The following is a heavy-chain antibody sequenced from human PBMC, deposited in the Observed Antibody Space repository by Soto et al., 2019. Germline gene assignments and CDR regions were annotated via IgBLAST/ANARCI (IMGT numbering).Heavy chain of an antibody. D-gene: IGHD1-1*01. CDR3: ATSRDTTGYFDH. CDR2: IIPLSGTS. CDR1: GGTFSSSG. Sequence: QVQLVPSGAEVRKPGSSVKVSCKASGGTFSSSGINWVRQAPGQGLEWIGGIIPLSGTSSHAQKFQGRVTITADESTGTVNMELGSLTSDDTAVYYWATSRDTTGYFDHWGQGTLVTVSS. J-gene: IGHJ4*02. V-gene: IGHV1-69*01.